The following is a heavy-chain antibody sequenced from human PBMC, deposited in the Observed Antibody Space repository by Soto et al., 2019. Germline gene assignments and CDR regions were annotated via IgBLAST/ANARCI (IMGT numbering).Heavy chain of an antibody. CDR3: ARDGQSSYSSGWYYFDY. J-gene: IGHJ4*02. D-gene: IGHD6-19*01. V-gene: IGHV1-46*01. Sequence: ASVKVSCKASGYTFTSHYMHWVRQAPGQGLECMGIINPSGGSTSYAQKCQGSVTMTRDTATSTVYMELSSLRSEDTAVYYCARDGQSSYSSGWYYFDYGGQGALVGVSS. CDR2: INPSGGST. CDR1: GYTFTSHY.